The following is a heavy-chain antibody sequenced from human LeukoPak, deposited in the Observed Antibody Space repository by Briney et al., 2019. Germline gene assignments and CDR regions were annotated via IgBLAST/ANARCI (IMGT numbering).Heavy chain of an antibody. CDR1: GGSISSYY. Sequence: SETLSLTCTVSGGSISSYYWSWIRQPPGKGLEWIGEINHSGSTNYNPSLKSRVTISVDTSKNQFSLKLSSVTAADTAVYYCEFMGYWGQGTLVTVSS. V-gene: IGHV4-34*01. CDR3: EFMGY. CDR2: INHSGST. J-gene: IGHJ4*02.